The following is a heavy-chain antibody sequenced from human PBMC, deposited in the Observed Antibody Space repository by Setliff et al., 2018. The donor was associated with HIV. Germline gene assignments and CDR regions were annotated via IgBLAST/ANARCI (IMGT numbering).Heavy chain of an antibody. Sequence: ASVKVSCKASGYSFTSYYIHWVRQAPGQGLEWMGIINPSGGSTSYAQKFQGRVTVTSDTSTSTVYLELCSLRSEDTAVYNCARAYYDSVRGSHRYRFHYCDYWGQGSRVTVSS. J-gene: IGHJ4*02. CDR1: GYSFTSYY. V-gene: IGHV1-46*01. CDR3: ARAYYDSVRGSHRYRFHYCDY. D-gene: IGHD3-16*02. CDR2: INPSGGST.